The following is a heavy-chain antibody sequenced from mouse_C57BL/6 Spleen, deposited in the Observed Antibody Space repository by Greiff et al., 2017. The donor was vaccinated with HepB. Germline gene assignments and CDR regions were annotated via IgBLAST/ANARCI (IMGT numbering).Heavy chain of an antibody. Sequence: EVQLQESGPGLVKPSQSLSLTCSVTGYSITSGYYWNWIRQFPGNKLEWMGYISYDGSNNYNPSLNNRISITRDTSKNQFFLKLNSVTTEDTATYYCARGTTGKGFAYWGQGTLVTVSA. V-gene: IGHV3-6*01. CDR2: ISYDGSN. CDR3: ARGTTGKGFAY. J-gene: IGHJ3*01. D-gene: IGHD4-1*02. CDR1: GYSITSGYY.